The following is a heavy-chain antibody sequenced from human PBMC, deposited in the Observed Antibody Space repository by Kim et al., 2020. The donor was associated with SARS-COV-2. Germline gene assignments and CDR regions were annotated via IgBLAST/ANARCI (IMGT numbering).Heavy chain of an antibody. CDR3: AKGRGIWPPCDY. J-gene: IGHJ4*02. CDR2: LAGSGGKT. D-gene: IGHD6-13*01. V-gene: IGHV3-23*01. Sequence: GGSLRLSCAASGFTVNSYAMTWVRQAPGKGLEWVSALAGSGGKTYSADSVKGRFTISRDNSKNTLFLQMNGLRAEDTAVYFCAKGRGIWPPCDYWGQRT. CDR1: GFTVNSYA.